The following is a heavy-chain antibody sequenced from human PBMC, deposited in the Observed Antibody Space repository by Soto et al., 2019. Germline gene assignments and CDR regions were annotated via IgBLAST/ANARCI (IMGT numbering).Heavy chain of an antibody. Sequence: QVQLQQWGAGLLKPSETLSLTCAVYGGSFSGYYWSWIRQPPGKGLEWIGEINHSGSTNYTPPLTSRVTISVDTSKNQFSLTLSSVTAADTAVYYCARVTGRYYSGMDVWGQGTTVTVSS. CDR1: GGSFSGYY. J-gene: IGHJ6*02. CDR3: ARVTGRYYSGMDV. V-gene: IGHV4-34*01. CDR2: INHSGST.